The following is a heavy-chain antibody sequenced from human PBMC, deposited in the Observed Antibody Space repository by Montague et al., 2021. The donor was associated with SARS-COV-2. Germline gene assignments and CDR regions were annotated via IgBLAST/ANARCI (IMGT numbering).Heavy chain of an antibody. V-gene: IGHV6-1*01. CDR1: GDSVSSHNAA. CDR2: TCYRSEWYF. J-gene: IGHJ3*02. Sequence: CAISGDSVSSHNAAWNWIRQSPSRGLEWLGRTCYRSEWYFDYAISLRGLITINPDTSKNQFSLQLDSVTLDDTAVYYCARYSYSGTYFGLNDAFDIWGQGTLVTVSS. D-gene: IGHD1-26*01. CDR3: ARYSYSGTYFGLNDAFDI.